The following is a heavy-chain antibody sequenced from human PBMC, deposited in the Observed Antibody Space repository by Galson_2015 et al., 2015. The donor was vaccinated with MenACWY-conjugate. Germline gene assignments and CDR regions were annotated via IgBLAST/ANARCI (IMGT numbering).Heavy chain of an antibody. CDR3: AKASFGVTIGEVFAFDS. CDR1: GFTFSTFG. J-gene: IGHJ3*01. V-gene: IGHV3-23*05. Sequence: SLRLSCAVSGFTFSTFGMSWVRQAPGKGLEWVAAINSSGSRTYYADSVKGRFIISRDNSDNSLYLQMNSLRAEDTAVYYCAKASFGVTIGEVFAFDSWGQGTMITVSS. D-gene: IGHD3-3*01. CDR2: INSSGSRT.